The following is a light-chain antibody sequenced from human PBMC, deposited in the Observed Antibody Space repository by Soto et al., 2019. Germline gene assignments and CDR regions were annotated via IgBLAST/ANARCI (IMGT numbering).Light chain of an antibody. CDR3: QQYSGSPFT. CDR1: QSVSSNF. Sequence: EIVLTQSPGTLSFSPGERATLSCRASQSVSSNFLAWFQQTPGQAPRLLIYRASNRAAGIPDRFSGSGSGTDFTLTIRRLEPEDFAVYYCQQYSGSPFTFGPGTKVEIK. V-gene: IGKV3-20*01. CDR2: RAS. J-gene: IGKJ3*01.